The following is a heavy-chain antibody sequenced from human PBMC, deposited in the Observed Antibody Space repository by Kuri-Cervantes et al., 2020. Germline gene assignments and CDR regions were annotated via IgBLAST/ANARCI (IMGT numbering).Heavy chain of an antibody. Sequence: LSLTCAASGFTVSSNYMSWVRQAPGKGLEWVSVIYSGGGDTYYADSVKGRFTISRDNSKNTLYLQMNSLRAEDTAVYYCARDLSGYDERAVADAFDIWGQGTMVTVSS. J-gene: IGHJ3*02. CDR1: GFTVSSNY. CDR3: ARDLSGYDERAVADAFDI. D-gene: IGHD5-12*01. V-gene: IGHV3-53*01. CDR2: IYSGGGDT.